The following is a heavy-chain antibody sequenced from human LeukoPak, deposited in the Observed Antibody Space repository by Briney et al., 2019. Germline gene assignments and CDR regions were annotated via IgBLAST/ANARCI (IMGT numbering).Heavy chain of an antibody. CDR1: RYTLTELS. J-gene: IGHJ5*02. CDR2: FDPEVGET. V-gene: IGHV1-24*01. Sequence: GASVKVSCKVSRYTLTELSMHWVRQAPGKGLEWMGGFDPEVGETIYAQKSQGRVTMTEDTSTDTAYMELSSLRSEDTAVYYCAKDRYYDILTGYYYNWFDPWGQGTLVTVSS. CDR3: AKDRYYDILTGYYYNWFDP. D-gene: IGHD3-9*01.